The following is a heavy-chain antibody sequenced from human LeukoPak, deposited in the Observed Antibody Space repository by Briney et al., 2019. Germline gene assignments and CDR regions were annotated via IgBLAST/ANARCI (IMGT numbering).Heavy chain of an antibody. V-gene: IGHV1-46*01. CDR1: GYTFTNYY. J-gene: IGHJ5*02. Sequence: ASVTVSCKASGYTFTNYYIHWVRQAPGQGLEWMGTINPSGDRTSYVQKFQGRVTMTRDTSTSTVYMELSSLRSEDTAVYYCARVPATMNWFDRWGQGTLVTVAS. CDR2: INPSGDRT. CDR3: ARVPATMNWFDR.